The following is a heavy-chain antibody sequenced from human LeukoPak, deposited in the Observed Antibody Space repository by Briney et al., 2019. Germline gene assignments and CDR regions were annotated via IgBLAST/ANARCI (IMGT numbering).Heavy chain of an antibody. Sequence: PSETLSLTCTVSGGSISSSSYYWGWIRQPPGKGLEWIGSIYYSGSTYYNPSLKSRVTISVDTSKNQFSLKLSSVTAADTAVYYCARVALGDNDSSGYYFDYWGQGTLVTVSS. J-gene: IGHJ4*02. CDR1: GGSISSSSYY. D-gene: IGHD3-22*01. CDR3: ARVALGDNDSSGYYFDY. CDR2: IYYSGST. V-gene: IGHV4-39*07.